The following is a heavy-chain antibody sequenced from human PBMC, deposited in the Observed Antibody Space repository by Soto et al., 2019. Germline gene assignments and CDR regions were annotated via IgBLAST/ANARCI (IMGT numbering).Heavy chain of an antibody. CDR3: ARLHSGSVPELSSYGAWFDP. CDR2: IYYSGST. Sequence: SETLSLTCTVSGGSISSSSYYWGWIRQPPGKGLEWIGSIYYSGSTYYNPSLKSRVTISVNTSKNQFSLKLSSVTAADTAVYYCARLHSGSVPELSSYGAWFDPWGQGTLVTVSS. V-gene: IGHV4-39*01. CDR1: GGSISSSSYY. D-gene: IGHD3-16*02. J-gene: IGHJ5*02.